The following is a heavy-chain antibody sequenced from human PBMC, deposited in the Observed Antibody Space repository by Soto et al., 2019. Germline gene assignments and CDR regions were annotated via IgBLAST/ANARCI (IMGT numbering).Heavy chain of an antibody. V-gene: IGHV3-21*01. CDR1: GFTFSSYT. CDR2: ISGSGSYI. J-gene: IGHJ4*02. CDR3: ASRSDLISFGGVLTFDY. Sequence: PGGSLRLSCTASGFTFSSYTVTWVRQAPGKGLEWVSSISGSGSYIYCADSVRGRFTISRDNAKDSLYLQMKSLRAEDTAVYYCASRSDLISFGGVLTFDYWGQGTLVTVSS. D-gene: IGHD3-16*01.